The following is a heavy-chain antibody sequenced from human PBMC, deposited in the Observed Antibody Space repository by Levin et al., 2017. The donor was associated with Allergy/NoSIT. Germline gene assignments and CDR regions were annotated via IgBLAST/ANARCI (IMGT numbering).Heavy chain of an antibody. CDR1: GGSISSGGYS. CDR3: ARFSSNFFDY. Sequence: SETLSLTCTVSGGSISSGGYSWSWIRQPPGKGLEWIGYIYHSGSTFYSPSLKSRINISVDMSKNQFSLKMSSVTAADTAVYYCARFSSNFFDYWGQGVLVTVSS. V-gene: IGHV4-30-2*01. J-gene: IGHJ4*02. CDR2: IYHSGST. D-gene: IGHD4-11*01.